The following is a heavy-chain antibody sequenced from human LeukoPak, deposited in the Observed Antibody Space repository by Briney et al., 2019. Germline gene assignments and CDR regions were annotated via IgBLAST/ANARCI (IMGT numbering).Heavy chain of an antibody. CDR3: AKDWDIVATIDY. Sequence: GGSLRLSCAASGFTFSSYGMHWVRRAPGKGLEWVAVISYDGSNKYYADSVKGRFTISRDNSKNTLYLQMNSLRAEDTAVYYCAKDWDIVATIDYWGQGTLVTVSS. CDR2: ISYDGSNK. J-gene: IGHJ4*02. V-gene: IGHV3-30*18. CDR1: GFTFSSYG. D-gene: IGHD5-12*01.